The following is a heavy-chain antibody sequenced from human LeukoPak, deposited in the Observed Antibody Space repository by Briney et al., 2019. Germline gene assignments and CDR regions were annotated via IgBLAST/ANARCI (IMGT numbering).Heavy chain of an antibody. J-gene: IGHJ3*02. Sequence: SGGSLRLSCAASGFTLSSYDMHWVRQAPGKGLEWVAVISYDGSNKYYADSVKGRFTISRDNSKNTLYLQMNSLRAEDTAVYYCAKQYSSSLHAFDIWGQGTMVTVSS. CDR3: AKQYSSSLHAFDI. D-gene: IGHD6-13*01. CDR1: GFTLSSYD. CDR2: ISYDGSNK. V-gene: IGHV3-30*18.